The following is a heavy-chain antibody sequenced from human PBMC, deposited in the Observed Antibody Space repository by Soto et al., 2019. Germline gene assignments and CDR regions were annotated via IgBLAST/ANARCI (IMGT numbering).Heavy chain of an antibody. Sequence: PSETLSLTCTVSGGSITRGGYYWSWIRQHPGKGLEWIGYIYNSGTTYYNPSLKSRVTISVDTSKNQFSLKLSSVTAADTAVYFCARRYGGNLDYWGQGTLVTVSS. CDR2: IYNSGTT. J-gene: IGHJ4*02. CDR3: ARRYGGNLDY. D-gene: IGHD1-26*01. CDR1: GGSITRGGYY. V-gene: IGHV4-31*03.